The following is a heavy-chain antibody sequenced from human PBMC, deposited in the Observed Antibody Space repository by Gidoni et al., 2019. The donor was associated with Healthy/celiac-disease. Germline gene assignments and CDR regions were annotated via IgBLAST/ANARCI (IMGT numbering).Heavy chain of an antibody. Sequence: EVQLVESGGGLVKPGGSLRLSCAASGFTFSSYSMNWVRPAPGKGLEWVSSISSSSSYIYYADSVKGRFTISRANAKNSLYLQMNSLRAEDTAVYDCARESEEFGESRAWFDPWGQGTLVTVSS. D-gene: IGHD3-10*01. V-gene: IGHV3-21*01. J-gene: IGHJ5*02. CDR2: ISSSSSYI. CDR1: GFTFSSYS. CDR3: ARESEEFGESRAWFDP.